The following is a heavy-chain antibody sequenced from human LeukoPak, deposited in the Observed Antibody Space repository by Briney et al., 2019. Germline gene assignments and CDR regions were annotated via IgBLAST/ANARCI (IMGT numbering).Heavy chain of an antibody. V-gene: IGHV3-7*01. CDR2: IKQDGSEK. CDR3: ARGGGGHYYDSSGLIDY. CDR1: GFTFSSYW. D-gene: IGHD3-22*01. Sequence: PGGSLRLSCAASGFTFSSYWMSWVRQAPGKGLGWVANIKQDGSEKYYVDSVKGRFTISRDNAKNALYLQMNSQRAEDKAVYYCARGGGGHYYDSSGLIDYWGQGTLVTVSS. J-gene: IGHJ4*02.